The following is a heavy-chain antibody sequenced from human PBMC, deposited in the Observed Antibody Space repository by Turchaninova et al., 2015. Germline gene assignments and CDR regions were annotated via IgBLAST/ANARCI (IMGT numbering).Heavy chain of an antibody. D-gene: IGHD3-22*01. CDR3: AQDFDSSGFYEGGY. CDR1: GFTFSAFA. J-gene: IGHJ4*02. CDR2: ISRRGSAT. Sequence: AGSGFTFSAFAMNWVRQAPGKGLEWVSTISRRGSATHYAESVAGRFTISRDNSKNMLFLQMNSLRVEDTAIFYCAQDFDSSGFYEGGYWGQGALVAVSS. V-gene: IGHV3-23*01.